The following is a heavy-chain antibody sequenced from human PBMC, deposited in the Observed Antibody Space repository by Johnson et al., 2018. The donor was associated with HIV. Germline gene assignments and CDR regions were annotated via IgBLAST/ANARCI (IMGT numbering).Heavy chain of an antibody. Sequence: VQLVESGGGLVQPGGSLRLSCAASGLTVRSNYMSWVRQAPGKGLEWVSLIYSGGSTYYADSVKGRFTISRDNSKNTLYLQMNSLRGEDTAVYYCARDNVFSGAPNGRACGIWGQGAMVTVSS. CDR2: IYSGGST. V-gene: IGHV3-66*01. CDR1: GLTVRSNY. D-gene: IGHD1-26*01. J-gene: IGHJ3*02. CDR3: ARDNVFSGAPNGRACGI.